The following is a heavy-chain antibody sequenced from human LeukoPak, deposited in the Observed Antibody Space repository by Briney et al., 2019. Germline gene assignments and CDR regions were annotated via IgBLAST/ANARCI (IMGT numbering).Heavy chain of an antibody. D-gene: IGHD1-26*01. CDR1: GFTFTNAW. CDR2: IKSRTDGGTT. CDR3: TTDGVGSTPYYLHY. V-gene: IGHV3-15*01. Sequence: PGGSLRPSCAASGFTFTNAWMNWVRQAPGKGLEWVGRIKSRTDGGTTDYAAPVKGRFTISRDDSKNTVYLHMNSLKTEDTAVYYCTTDGVGSTPYYLHYWGQGTLVTVSS. J-gene: IGHJ4*02.